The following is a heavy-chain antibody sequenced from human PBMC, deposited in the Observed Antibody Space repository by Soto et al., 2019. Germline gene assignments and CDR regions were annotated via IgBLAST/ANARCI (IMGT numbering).Heavy chain of an antibody. CDR1: GYTFTGYY. CDR2: INPNSGGT. V-gene: IGHV1-2*02. D-gene: IGHD2-2*01. Sequence: ASVKVSCKASGYTFTGYYMHWVRQAHGQGLEWMGWINPNSGGTNYAQKFQGRVTMTRDTSISTAYMELSRLRSDDTAVYYCASDRRLGYCSSTSCYWGMDVWGQGTTVTVS. CDR3: ASDRRLGYCSSTSCYWGMDV. J-gene: IGHJ6*02.